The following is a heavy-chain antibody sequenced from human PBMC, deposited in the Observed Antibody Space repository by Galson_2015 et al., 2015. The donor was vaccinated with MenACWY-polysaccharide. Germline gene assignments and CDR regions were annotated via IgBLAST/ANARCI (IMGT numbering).Heavy chain of an antibody. J-gene: IGHJ6*02. CDR3: ARGHYGLDG. CDR1: GFSLGAWY. CDR2: ISKSGDSI. V-gene: IGHV3-11*01. Sequence: SMRLSCAASGFSLGAWYMSWMRQAPGKGLEWLSYISKSGDSIYYGDSVKGRFAISRDNAKNSLYLQLNSLEVDDTAIYYCARGHYGLDGWAQGTTVTVSS.